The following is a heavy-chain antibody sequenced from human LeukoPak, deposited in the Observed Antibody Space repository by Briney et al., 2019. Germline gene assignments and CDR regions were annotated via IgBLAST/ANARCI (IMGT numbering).Heavy chain of an antibody. CDR2: IKQDGSAK. J-gene: IGHJ4*02. CDR3: ARDRGSPGPLQLFDY. V-gene: IGHV3-7*01. Sequence: PGRSLRLSCAASGFTFATYWMNWLRQAPGKGLEWVANIKQDGSAKYYVDSVKGRFTISRDNAKNSLYLQMNSLRAEDTAVYYCARDRGSPGPLQLFDYWGQGTLVTVSS. CDR1: GFTFATYW. D-gene: IGHD1-7*01.